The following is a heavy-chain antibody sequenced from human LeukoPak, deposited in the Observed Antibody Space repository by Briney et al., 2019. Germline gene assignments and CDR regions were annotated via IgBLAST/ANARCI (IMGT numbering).Heavy chain of an antibody. CDR1: GASLSGYY. CDR3: ARDRGTYYYDSSGYYYGFDP. V-gene: IGHV4-59*01. D-gene: IGHD3-22*01. CDR2: IYHSGST. J-gene: IGHJ5*02. Sequence: SDTLSLTCTASGASLSGYYWSWIRQPPEKELEWIGYIYHSGSTNYNPSLRSRITLPVGTSKNQFSLKLSSVTAADTAVYYCARDRGTYYYDSSGYYYGFDPWGQGTLVTVSS.